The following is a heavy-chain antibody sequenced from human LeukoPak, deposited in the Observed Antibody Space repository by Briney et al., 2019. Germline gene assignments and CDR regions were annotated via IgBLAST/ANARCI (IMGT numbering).Heavy chain of an antibody. CDR3: AREATGTIFGVVIIPHPVFDY. Sequence: GASVKVSCKASGGTFSSYAISWVRQAPGQGLEWMGGIIPIFGTANYAQKFQGRVTITADESTSTAYMELSSLRSEDTAVYYCAREATGTIFGVVIIPHPVFDYWGQGTLVTVSS. J-gene: IGHJ4*02. CDR2: IIPIFGTA. D-gene: IGHD3-3*01. V-gene: IGHV1-69*13. CDR1: GGTFSSYA.